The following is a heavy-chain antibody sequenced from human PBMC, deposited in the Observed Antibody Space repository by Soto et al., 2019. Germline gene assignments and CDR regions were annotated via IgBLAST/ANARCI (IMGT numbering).Heavy chain of an antibody. V-gene: IGHV3-74*01. Sequence: PGGSLRLSCAASGFPFSSYWMHWVRQAPGKGLVWVSHINSDGSSTSYADSVKGRFTFSRDNAKNTVFLQMNSLRAEDTAVYYCTRVRRDYYDDSGYTYYFDYWGQGT. CDR1: GFPFSSYW. CDR2: INSDGSST. J-gene: IGHJ4*02. CDR3: TRVRRDYYDDSGYTYYFDY. D-gene: IGHD3-22*01.